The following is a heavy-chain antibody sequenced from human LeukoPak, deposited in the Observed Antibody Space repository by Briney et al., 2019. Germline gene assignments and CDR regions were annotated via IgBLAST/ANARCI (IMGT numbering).Heavy chain of an antibody. CDR2: VNPNSGGT. J-gene: IGHJ4*02. D-gene: IGHD1-7*01. CDR1: GYTFTGYY. V-gene: IGHV1-2*02. CDR3: ARDCGYNWNCGPAY. Sequence: WASVKVSCKASGYTFTGYYIHWVRQAPGQGLEWMGWVNPNSGGTKYAQNFQGRVTMTRDTSISTAYMELSSLRSDDTAVYYCARDCGYNWNCGPAYWGQGTLVTVSS.